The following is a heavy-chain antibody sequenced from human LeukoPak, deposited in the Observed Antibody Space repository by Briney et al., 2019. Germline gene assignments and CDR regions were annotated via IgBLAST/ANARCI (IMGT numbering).Heavy chain of an antibody. CDR3: ARHWVRDGYNSSFDY. D-gene: IGHD5-24*01. Sequence: ESLKISCAASGFTFSSYEMNWVRQPPGKGLEWIGSIYYSGITYYNLSLKSRVTISVETSNNQFSLKLSSVTAADTAVYYCARHWVRDGYNSSFDYWGQGTLVTVSS. CDR1: GFTFSSYE. J-gene: IGHJ4*02. V-gene: IGHV4-39*01. CDR2: IYYSGIT.